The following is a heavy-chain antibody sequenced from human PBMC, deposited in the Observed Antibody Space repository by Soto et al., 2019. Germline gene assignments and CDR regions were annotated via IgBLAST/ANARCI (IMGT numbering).Heavy chain of an antibody. J-gene: IGHJ2*01. CDR1: GGSFSSYA. CDR3: ARDWVGGSWYFDL. D-gene: IGHD3-16*01. V-gene: IGHV1-69*06. CDR2: IIPVYGAT. Sequence: QVQLVQSGAEVKKPGSSVKVSCEASGGSFSSYAISWLRQAPGQGLEWMGGIIPVYGATNSAQKFQGRVAITADKSTTTVYLELSGLTSQDTAVYYCARDWVGGSWYFDLWGRGTLVTVSS.